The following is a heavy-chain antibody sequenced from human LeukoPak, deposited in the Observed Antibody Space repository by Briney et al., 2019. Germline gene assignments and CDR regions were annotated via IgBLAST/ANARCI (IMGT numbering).Heavy chain of an antibody. Sequence: ASVKVSCKASGGTFSSYAISWVRQAPGQGLEWTGRIIPIFGTANYAQKFQGRVTITTDESTSTAYMELSSLRSEDTAVYYCARSIVVVVAATSWFDPWGQGTLVTVSS. CDR2: IIPIFGTA. J-gene: IGHJ5*02. D-gene: IGHD2-15*01. CDR3: ARSIVVVVAATSWFDP. V-gene: IGHV1-69*05. CDR1: GGTFSSYA.